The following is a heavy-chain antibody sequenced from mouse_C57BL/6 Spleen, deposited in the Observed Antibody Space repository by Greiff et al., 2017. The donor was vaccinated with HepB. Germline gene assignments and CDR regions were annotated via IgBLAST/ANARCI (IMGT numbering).Heavy chain of an antibody. CDR3: ARGGLLGVDY. CDR1: GYSITSGYY. Sequence: DVKLQESGPGLVKPSQSLSLTCSVTGYSITSGYYWNWIRQFPGNKLEWMGYISYDGSNNYNPSLKNRISITRDTSKNQFFLKLNSVTTEDTATYYCARGGLLGVDYWGQGTTLTVSS. D-gene: IGHD1-1*01. J-gene: IGHJ2*01. V-gene: IGHV3-6*01. CDR2: ISYDGSN.